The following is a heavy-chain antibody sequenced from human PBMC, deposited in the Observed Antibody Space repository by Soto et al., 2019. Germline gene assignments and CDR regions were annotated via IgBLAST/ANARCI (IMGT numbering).Heavy chain of an antibody. J-gene: IGHJ4*02. D-gene: IGHD2-2*01. Sequence: QVQLVQSGAEVKKPVSSVKVSCKASGGTFSSYAISWVRQAPGQGLEWMGGIIPIFGTANYAQKFQGRVTITADESTSTAYMELSSLRSEDTAVYYCASALVPAADGELWYGEHFDYWGQGTLVTVSS. CDR2: IIPIFGTA. CDR3: ASALVPAADGELWYGEHFDY. V-gene: IGHV1-69*12. CDR1: GGTFSSYA.